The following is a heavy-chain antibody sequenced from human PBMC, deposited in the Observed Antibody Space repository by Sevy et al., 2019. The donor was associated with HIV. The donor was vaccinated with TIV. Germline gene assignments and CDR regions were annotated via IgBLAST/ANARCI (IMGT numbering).Heavy chain of an antibody. CDR3: AKDKRGIVLVPAAMIGDAFDI. CDR2: IRYDGSNK. D-gene: IGHD2-2*01. Sequence: GGSLRLSCAASGFTFSSYGMHWVRQAPGKGLEWVAFIRYDGSNKYNADSVKGRFTISRDNSKNTLYLQMNSLRAEDTVVYYCAKDKRGIVLVPAAMIGDAFDIRGQGTMVTVSS. J-gene: IGHJ3*02. V-gene: IGHV3-30*02. CDR1: GFTFSSYG.